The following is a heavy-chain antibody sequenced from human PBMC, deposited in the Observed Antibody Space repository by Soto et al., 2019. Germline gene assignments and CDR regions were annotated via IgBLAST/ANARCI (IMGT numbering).Heavy chain of an antibody. Sequence: SLVTVSCKPSGYTFTNYAMHWVRQAPGQRLEWMGWVNGGNGNTKYSQKFQGRVTITRDTSASTAYMELSSLRSEDTAVYYCARVSGYYLPDYWGQGTLVTVSS. D-gene: IGHD5-12*01. CDR1: GYTFTNYA. CDR3: ARVSGYYLPDY. V-gene: IGHV1-3*01. CDR2: VNGGNGNT. J-gene: IGHJ4*02.